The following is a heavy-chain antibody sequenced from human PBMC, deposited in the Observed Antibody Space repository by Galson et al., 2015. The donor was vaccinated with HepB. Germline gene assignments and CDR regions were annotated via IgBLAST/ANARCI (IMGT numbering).Heavy chain of an antibody. J-gene: IGHJ2*01. CDR3: ARNYLPAAGRWHFDL. CDR1: GYTFTSLG. CDR2: IRPFNGNT. Sequence: SVKVSCKASGYTFTSLGISWVRQAPGQGLEWMGWIRPFNGNTNYAQKVQGRVTMTIDTSTGTAYMELRNLRSDDTAVYYCARNYLPAAGRWHFDLWGRGTLVTVSS. V-gene: IGHV1-18*04. D-gene: IGHD6-13*01.